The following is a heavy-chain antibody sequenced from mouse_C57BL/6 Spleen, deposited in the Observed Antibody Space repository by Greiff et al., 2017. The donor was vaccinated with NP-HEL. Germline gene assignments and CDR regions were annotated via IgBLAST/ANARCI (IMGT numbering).Heavy chain of an antibody. D-gene: IGHD1-1*01. CDR3: ARGYYGSSYEFAY. Sequence: QVQLQQSDAELVKPGASVKITCKVSGYTFTDHTIHWMKQRPEKGLEGIGYICPRDGRTKYNEKVKGKATLTADKSSSTAYRQLNSLTSEDSAVYFCARGYYGSSYEFAYWGQGTLVTVSA. J-gene: IGHJ3*01. CDR2: ICPRDGRT. V-gene: IGHV1-78*01. CDR1: GYTFTDHT.